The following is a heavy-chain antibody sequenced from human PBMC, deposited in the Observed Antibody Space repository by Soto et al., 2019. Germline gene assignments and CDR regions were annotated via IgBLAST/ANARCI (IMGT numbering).Heavy chain of an antibody. CDR3: ARDPRSAYYHDL. Sequence: SETLSLTCTVSGGSVSSGSYYWSWIRQHTGRGLEWIGYIYYTGNTYYNPSLKSRLAISVETYKNQFCLKLSTVTAADKAVYYSARDPRSAYYHDLWRQGTLVTVSS. CDR1: GGSVSSGSYY. D-gene: IGHD3-3*01. V-gene: IGHV4-31*03. J-gene: IGHJ5*02. CDR2: IYYTGNT.